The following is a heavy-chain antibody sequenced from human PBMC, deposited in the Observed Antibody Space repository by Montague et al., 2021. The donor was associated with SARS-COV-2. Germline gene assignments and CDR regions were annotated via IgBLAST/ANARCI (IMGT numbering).Heavy chain of an antibody. D-gene: IGHD5-18*01. J-gene: IGHJ6*02. CDR3: ARDIQLHYYYYGMDV. CDR2: IYSGGST. CDR1: GFTVSSNY. Sequence: SLRLSCAASGFTVSSNYMSWVRQAPGKGLEWVSVIYSGGSTYYADSAKGRFTISRDNSKNTLYLQMNSLRAEDTAVYYCARDIQLHYYYYGMDVWGQGTTVTVSS. V-gene: IGHV3-66*02.